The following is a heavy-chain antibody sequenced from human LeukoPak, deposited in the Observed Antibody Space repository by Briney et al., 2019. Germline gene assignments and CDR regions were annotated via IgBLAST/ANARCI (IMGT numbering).Heavy chain of an antibody. V-gene: IGHV4-59*01. CDR2: IYYSGST. CDR1: GGSISSYY. J-gene: IGHJ5*02. CDR3: ARGWYDGPTNAWFDP. Sequence: PSETLSLTCTVSGGSISSYYWSWIRQPPGKGLEWIGYIYYSGSTNYNPSLKSRVTISVDTSKNQFSLKLSSVTAADTAVYYCARGWYDGPTNAWFDPWGQGTLVTVSS. D-gene: IGHD6-13*01.